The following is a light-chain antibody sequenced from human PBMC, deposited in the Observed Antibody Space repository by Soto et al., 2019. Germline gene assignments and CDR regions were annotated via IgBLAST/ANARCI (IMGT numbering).Light chain of an antibody. Sequence: QSALTQPASVSGSPGQSITIXCXXXXXXVGSYNLVSWYQQHPGKAPKLMIYEVSKRPSGVSNRFSGSKSGNTASLTISGLQAEDEADYYCCSYAGSSTYVFGTGTKVTVL. V-gene: IGLV2-23*02. CDR1: XXXVGSYNL. CDR3: CSYAGSSTYV. CDR2: EVS. J-gene: IGLJ1*01.